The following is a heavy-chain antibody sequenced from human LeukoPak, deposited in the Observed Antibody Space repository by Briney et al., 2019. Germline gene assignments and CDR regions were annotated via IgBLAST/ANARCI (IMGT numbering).Heavy chain of an antibody. CDR3: AKGGWELSDEFDY. Sequence: GRSLRLSCAASGFTFSSYGMHWVRQAPGKGLEWVAVIPYDGSNKYYADSVKGRFTISRDNSKNTLYLQMNSLRAEDTAVYYCAKGGWELSDEFDYWGQGTLVTVSS. CDR2: IPYDGSNK. CDR1: GFTFSSYG. D-gene: IGHD1-26*01. J-gene: IGHJ4*02. V-gene: IGHV3-30*18.